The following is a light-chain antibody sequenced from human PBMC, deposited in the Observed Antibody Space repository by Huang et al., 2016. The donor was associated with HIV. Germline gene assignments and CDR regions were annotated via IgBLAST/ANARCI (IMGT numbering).Light chain of an antibody. CDR3: QQYDDWPPWT. CDR1: QNITR. CDR2: DAS. Sequence: EIVMTQSPATLSVSPGERATLSCRASQNITRLAWYQHKPGQAPRLLIYDASSRATGGPARFGGGGAGTGFTLTVSSLQSDDFALYYCQQYDDWPPWTFGQGTQVDMK. J-gene: IGKJ1*01. V-gene: IGKV3-15*01.